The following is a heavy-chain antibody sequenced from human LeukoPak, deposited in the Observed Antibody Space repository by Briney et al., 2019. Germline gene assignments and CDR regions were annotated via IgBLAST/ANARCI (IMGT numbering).Heavy chain of an antibody. CDR1: GDSIDSSSSY. J-gene: IGHJ6*04. V-gene: IGHV4-39*07. CDR3: DV. CDR2: MSYSGST. Sequence: SETLSLTCSVFGDSIDSSSSYWAWIRQPPGRGLDWIGTMSYSGSTYYNSSLKSRVTISVAPSKNQFSLRLTSVTAADTAVYYMDVWGTGTTVTVSS.